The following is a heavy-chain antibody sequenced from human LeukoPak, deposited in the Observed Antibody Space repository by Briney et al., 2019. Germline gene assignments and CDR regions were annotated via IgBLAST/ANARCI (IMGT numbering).Heavy chain of an antibody. J-gene: IGHJ4*02. CDR2: FDPENAEI. Sequence: ASVKVSCKLSGNTLRQLPIQWVRQAGGKGLEWMAGFDPENAEIVYAQKFQGRVTMTEDSSTNTPYLELTSLTSDDTALYYCATRGSDFWSGFDYWGQGTQVTVSS. CDR1: GNTLRQLP. CDR3: ATRGSDFWSGFDY. V-gene: IGHV1-24*01. D-gene: IGHD3-3*01.